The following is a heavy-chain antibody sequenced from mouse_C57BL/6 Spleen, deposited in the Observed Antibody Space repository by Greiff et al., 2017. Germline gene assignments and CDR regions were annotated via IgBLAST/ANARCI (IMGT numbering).Heavy chain of an antibody. V-gene: IGHV5-4*01. CDR3: AREGLLLRSLFDY. CDR2: ISDGGSYT. CDR1: GFTFSSYA. J-gene: IGHJ2*01. Sequence: DVQLVESGGGLVKPGGSLKLSCAASGFTFSSYAMSWVRQTPEKRLEWVATISDGGSYTYYPDNVKGRFTISRDNAKNNLYLQMSHLKSEDTAMYYCAREGLLLRSLFDYWGQGTTLTVSS. D-gene: IGHD1-1*01.